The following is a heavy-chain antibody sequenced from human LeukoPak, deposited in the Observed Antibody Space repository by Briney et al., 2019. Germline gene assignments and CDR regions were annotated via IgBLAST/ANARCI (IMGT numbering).Heavy chain of an antibody. J-gene: IGHJ4*02. CDR2: ISSSSSTI. CDR1: GFTFSSYS. D-gene: IGHD2-2*01. Sequence: TGGSLRLSCAASGFTFSSYSMNWVRQAPGKGLEWVSYISSSSSTIYYADSVKGRFTISRDNAKNSLYLQMNSLRDEDTAVYYCARDRKYCGSTSCYPDYWGQGTLVTVSS. V-gene: IGHV3-48*02. CDR3: ARDRKYCGSTSCYPDY.